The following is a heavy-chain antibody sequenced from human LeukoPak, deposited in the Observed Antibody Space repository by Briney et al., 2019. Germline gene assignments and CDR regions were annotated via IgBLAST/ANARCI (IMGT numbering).Heavy chain of an antibody. CDR1: GGSFSGYY. CDR2: INHSGGA. Sequence: PSETLSLTCAVYGGSFSGYYWSWIRQPPGKGLEWIGEINHSGGANYNPSLKSRVTISVDTSKNQFSLKLSSVTAADTAVYYCARGARRHYYDSSGGTIPNWFDPWGQGTLVTVSS. J-gene: IGHJ5*02. V-gene: IGHV4-34*01. CDR3: ARGARRHYYDSSGGTIPNWFDP. D-gene: IGHD3-22*01.